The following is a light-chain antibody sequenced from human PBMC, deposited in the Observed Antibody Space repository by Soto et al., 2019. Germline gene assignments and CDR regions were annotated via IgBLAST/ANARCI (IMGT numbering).Light chain of an antibody. J-gene: IGLJ3*02. CDR3: AAWDDSLNGPV. CDR1: SSNIGSNT. Sequence: QSVLTQPPSASGTPGQRVTISCSGSSSNIGSNTVNWYQQLPGTAPKLLIYSNNQRPSGDPDRFSGSKSGTSASLAISGPQTEDEADYYCAAWDDSLNGPVFGGGTKLTVL. CDR2: SNN. V-gene: IGLV1-44*01.